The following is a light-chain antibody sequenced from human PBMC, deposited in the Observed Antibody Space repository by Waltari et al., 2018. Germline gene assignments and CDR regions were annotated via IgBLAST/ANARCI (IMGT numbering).Light chain of an antibody. CDR3: QQRRNWPLT. CDR1: QSIHNY. V-gene: IGKV3-11*01. J-gene: IGKJ4*01. Sequence: DIVLPQSPATLSLSPGERATLSCRASQSIHNYLAWYQHKPGQAPRLLIYDTSNRATGISARFSGSGFGTDFTLTISSLEPEDFAVYYCQQRRNWPLTFGGGTKVEIK. CDR2: DTS.